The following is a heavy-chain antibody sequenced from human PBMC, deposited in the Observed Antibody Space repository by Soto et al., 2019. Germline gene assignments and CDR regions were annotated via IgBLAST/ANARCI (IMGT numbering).Heavy chain of an antibody. V-gene: IGHV3-23*01. D-gene: IGHD3-3*01. CDR2: ISGSGGST. Sequence: GGSLRLSCAASGFTFSSYAMSWVRQAPGKGLEWVSAISGSGGSTYYADSVKGRFTISRDNSKNTLYLQMNSLRAEDTAVYYCAKDIQYYDFWSGYYRGGFDYWGQGTLVTVSS. CDR3: AKDIQYYDFWSGYYRGGFDY. CDR1: GFTFSSYA. J-gene: IGHJ4*02.